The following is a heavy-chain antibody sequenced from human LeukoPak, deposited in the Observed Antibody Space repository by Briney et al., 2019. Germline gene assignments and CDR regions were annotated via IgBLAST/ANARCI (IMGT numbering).Heavy chain of an antibody. D-gene: IGHD6-6*01. CDR1: GYSISSTYY. J-gene: IGHJ4*02. Sequence: LSETLSLTCTVSGYSISSTYYWGWIRQPPGKGLEWVGSVFHSGNTYYNPSLKSRLTISADTSKNQFSLTLTSVTAADTAVYYCARDRSVGVLPAPPFDFWGQGTLVTVSS. CDR3: ARDRSVGVLPAPPFDF. V-gene: IGHV4-38-2*02. CDR2: VFHSGNT.